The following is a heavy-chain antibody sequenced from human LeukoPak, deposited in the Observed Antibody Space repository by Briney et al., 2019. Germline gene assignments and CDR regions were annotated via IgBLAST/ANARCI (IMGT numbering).Heavy chain of an antibody. V-gene: IGHV4-34*01. Sequence: SETLSLTCAVYGWSISGYYWSWIRQPPGRERVWSGEINHSESNNYHPSHTRRATTTEDTSKNHSSHKLSSVTAADTAVYFCASVRLQRAQPFDYWRQGTLVSVSS. J-gene: IGHJ4*02. D-gene: IGHD2-21*01. CDR1: GWSISGYY. CDR3: ASVRLQRAQPFDY. CDR2: INHSESN.